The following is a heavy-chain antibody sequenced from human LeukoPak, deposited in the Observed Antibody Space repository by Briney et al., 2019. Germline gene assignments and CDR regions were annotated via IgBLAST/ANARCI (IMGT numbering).Heavy chain of an antibody. Sequence: SETLSLTCTVSGGSISSYYWSWIRQPPGKGLAWIGYIYYSGSTNYNPSLKSRVTISVDTSKNQFSLKLSSVTAADTAVYYCARQPVYCSSTSCYFDYWGQGTLVTVSS. CDR1: GGSISSYY. CDR2: IYYSGST. J-gene: IGHJ4*02. D-gene: IGHD2-2*01. CDR3: ARQPVYCSSTSCYFDY. V-gene: IGHV4-59*08.